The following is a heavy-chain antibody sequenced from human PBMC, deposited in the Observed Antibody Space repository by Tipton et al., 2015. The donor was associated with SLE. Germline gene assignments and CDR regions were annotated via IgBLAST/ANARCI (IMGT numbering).Heavy chain of an antibody. V-gene: IGHV4-61*02. CDR3: AVPAMVRGVWAFDI. CDR2: IYTSGST. D-gene: IGHD3-10*01. CDR1: GGSISSGSYY. Sequence: TLSLTCTVSGGSISSGSYYWSWIRQPAGKGLEWIWRIYTSGSTNYNPSLKSRVTISVDTSKNQFSLQLNSVTPEDTAVYYCAVPAMVRGVWAFDIWGQGTMVTVSS. J-gene: IGHJ3*02.